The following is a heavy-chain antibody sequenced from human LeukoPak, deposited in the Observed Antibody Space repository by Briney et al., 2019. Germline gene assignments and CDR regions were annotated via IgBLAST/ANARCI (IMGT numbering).Heavy chain of an antibody. CDR3: ARGGPHWDSSGWYAIKSYYYDYMDV. CDR1: GYTFTSYY. D-gene: IGHD6-19*01. CDR2: INPSGGST. J-gene: IGHJ6*03. Sequence: ASVKVSCKASGYTFTSYYMHWVRQAPGQGLEWMGLINPSGGSTNYAQKFQGRVTMTRDTSTSTVYMELSSLRSEDTAVYYCARGGPHWDSSGWYAIKSYYYDYMDVWGKGTTVTISS. V-gene: IGHV1-46*01.